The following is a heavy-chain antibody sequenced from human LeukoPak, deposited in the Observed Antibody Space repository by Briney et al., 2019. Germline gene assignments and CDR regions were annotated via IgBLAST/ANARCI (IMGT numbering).Heavy chain of an antibody. D-gene: IGHD3-10*01. Sequence: GGSLRLSCAASGFTFSSYNMNWVRQAPGKGLEWVSSITSSSSNIYYADSVKGRFTISRDNAKKSLYLQMNSLRAEDTAVYYCARDRGGVTGTGSLRDYWGQGTLVTVSS. CDR3: ARDRGGVTGTGSLRDY. CDR1: GFTFSSYN. J-gene: IGHJ4*02. V-gene: IGHV3-21*01. CDR2: ITSSSSNI.